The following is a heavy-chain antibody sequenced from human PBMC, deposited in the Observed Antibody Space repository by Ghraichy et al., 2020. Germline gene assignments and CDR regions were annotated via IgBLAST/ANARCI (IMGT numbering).Heavy chain of an antibody. V-gene: IGHV3-15*01. CDR3: TTRSSGYFYAA. D-gene: IGHD3-22*01. Sequence: GGSLRLSCAASGFTFRNAWMNWVRQAPGKGLEWVGHIKSKTDGGTIDYAAPVQGRFTISRDDSKNTLYLQMNSLKTEDTAVYYCTTRSSGYFYAAWGQGTLLTVSS. J-gene: IGHJ5*02. CDR2: IKSKTDGGTI. CDR1: GFTFRNAW.